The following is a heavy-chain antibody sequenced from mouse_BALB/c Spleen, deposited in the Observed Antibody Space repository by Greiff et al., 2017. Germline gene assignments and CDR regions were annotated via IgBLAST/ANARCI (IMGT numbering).Heavy chain of an antibody. D-gene: IGHD1-1*01. J-gene: IGHJ2*01. CDR3: ARYYYGSSPYYFDY. V-gene: IGHV1-7*01. CDR2: INPSTGYT. CDR1: GYTFTSYW. Sequence: VKLQESGAELAKPGASVKMSCKASGYTFTSYWMHWVKQRPGQGLEWIGYINPSTGYTEYNQKFKDKATLTADKSSSTAYMQLSSLTSEDSAVYYCARYYYGSSPYYFDYWGQGTTLTVSS.